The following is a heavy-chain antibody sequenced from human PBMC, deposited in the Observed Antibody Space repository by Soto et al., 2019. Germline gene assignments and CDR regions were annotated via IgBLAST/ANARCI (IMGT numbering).Heavy chain of an antibody. J-gene: IGHJ5*02. CDR2: INHSGST. D-gene: IGHD5-12*01. CDR3: ARGPEKAVVPAAMRVDIVATISGWFDP. Sequence: SETLSLTCAVYGGSFSGYYWSWIRQPPGKGLEWIGEINHSGSTNYNPSLKSRVTISVDTSKNQFSLKLSSVTAADTAVYYCARGPEKAVVPAAMRVDIVATISGWFDPWGQGTLVTVSS. CDR1: GGSFSGYY. V-gene: IGHV4-34*01.